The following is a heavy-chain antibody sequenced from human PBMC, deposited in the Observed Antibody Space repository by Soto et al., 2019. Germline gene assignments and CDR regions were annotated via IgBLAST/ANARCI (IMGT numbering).Heavy chain of an antibody. CDR2: IYYSGST. Sequence: SETLSLTCTVSGGSISSYYWSWIRQPPGKGLEWIGNIYYSGSTNYNPSLKSRVTISVDTSKNQFSLKLSSVTAADTAVYFCARHSGKRGQYQLLDYWGRGTLVTVSS. J-gene: IGHJ4*02. D-gene: IGHD2-2*01. V-gene: IGHV4-59*08. CDR1: GGSISSYY. CDR3: ARHSGKRGQYQLLDY.